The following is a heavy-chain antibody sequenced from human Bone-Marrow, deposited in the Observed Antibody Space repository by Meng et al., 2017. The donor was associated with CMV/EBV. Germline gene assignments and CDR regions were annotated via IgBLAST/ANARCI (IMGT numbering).Heavy chain of an antibody. CDR2: IYHSGST. CDR1: GGSISSSNW. CDR3: ARKNSRSRLVIERYYYYYYGMDV. J-gene: IGHJ6*02. V-gene: IGHV4-4*02. D-gene: IGHD3-9*01. Sequence: SETLSLTCAVSGGSISSSNWWSWVRQPPGKGLEWIGEIYHSGSTNYNPSLKSRVTISVDKSKNQFSLKLSSVTAADTAVYYCARKNSRSRLVIERYYYYYYGMDVWGQGTTVTVSS.